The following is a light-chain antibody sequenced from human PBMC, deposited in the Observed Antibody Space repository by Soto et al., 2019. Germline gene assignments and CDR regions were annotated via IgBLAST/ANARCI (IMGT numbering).Light chain of an antibody. CDR2: DAS. V-gene: IGKV1-5*01. J-gene: IGKJ1*01. CDR1: QSISSW. Sequence: DIQMTQSPSALSASVGDRVTITSRASQSISSWLAWYQQKPGKAPRLLIYDASYLERGVPSRFSGSGSGTEFTLTISDRQPDDLATYYFQQYNNFWTFGPGTKVEI. CDR3: QQYNNFWT.